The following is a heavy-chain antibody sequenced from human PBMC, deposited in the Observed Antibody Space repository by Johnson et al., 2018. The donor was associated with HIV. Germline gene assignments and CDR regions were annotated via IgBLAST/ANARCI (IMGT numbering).Heavy chain of an antibody. CDR2: IRYDGSYK. J-gene: IGHJ3*01. D-gene: IGHD1-26*01. CDR1: GFNFNIYG. CDR3: AKPLVGATRDDAFDV. Sequence: MQLVESGGGVVQPGGSLRLSCAASGFNFNIYGMHWVRQAPVRGLEWVAFIRYDGSYKNYVDSAKGRFTISRDNSKNTLYLQMNSLSAEDTAVYYCAKPLVGATRDDAFDVWGQGTMVTVSS. V-gene: IGHV3-30*02.